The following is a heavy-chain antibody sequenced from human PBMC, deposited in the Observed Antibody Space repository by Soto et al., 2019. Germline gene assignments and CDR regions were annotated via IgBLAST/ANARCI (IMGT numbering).Heavy chain of an antibody. Sequence: QVQLVESGGGLVKPGGSLRLSCAASGFTFSDYYMSWIRQAPGKGPEWVSYVSSSSSYTNYADSVKGRFTISRNNAMNSLLLQMHRRRAEDTAVYYCARTIAAAGGRRYFDLWGRGTRVTVSS. V-gene: IGHV3-11*05. CDR1: GFTFSDYY. CDR3: ARTIAAAGGRRYFDL. J-gene: IGHJ2*01. CDR2: VSSSSSYT. D-gene: IGHD6-13*01.